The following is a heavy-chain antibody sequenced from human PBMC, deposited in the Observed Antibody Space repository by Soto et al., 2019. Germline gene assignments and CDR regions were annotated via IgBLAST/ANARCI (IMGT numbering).Heavy chain of an antibody. CDR3: ARDEVSRAFDI. Sequence: GGSLRLSCAASGLTVSSNYMAWVRQAPGKGLEWVSLLYSGGRTDYADSVKGRFTISRDNSKNTLYLQINSLRAEDTAVYYCARDEVSRAFDIWGQGTMVTV. J-gene: IGHJ3*02. CDR2: LYSGGRT. CDR1: GLTVSSNY. V-gene: IGHV3-66*01.